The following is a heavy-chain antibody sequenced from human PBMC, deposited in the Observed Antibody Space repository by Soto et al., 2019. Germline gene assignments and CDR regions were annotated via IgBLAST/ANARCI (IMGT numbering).Heavy chain of an antibody. CDR1: GFTFSSYG. Sequence: GGSLRLSCAASGFTFSSYGMHWVRQAPGKGLEWVAVVWYDGSNKYYADSVKGRFTISRDNSKKTVYLQMNSLRAEDTAVYYCARGSIPGSSWGRGYYFDYWGQGTLVTVS. J-gene: IGHJ4*02. V-gene: IGHV3-33*01. CDR2: VWYDGSNK. D-gene: IGHD6-13*01. CDR3: ARGSIPGSSWGRGYYFDY.